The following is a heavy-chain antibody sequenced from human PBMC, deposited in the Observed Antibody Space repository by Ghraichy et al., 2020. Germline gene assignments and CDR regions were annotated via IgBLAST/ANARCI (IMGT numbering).Heavy chain of an antibody. D-gene: IGHD3-9*01. V-gene: IGHV4-30-4*07. J-gene: IGHJ4*02. Sequence: SETLSLTCAVSGGSISSIGYSWSWIRQPPGKGLDWIAYYSGSTYYNPPLQSRVTISVDRSKNRFSLQLSSVTAADTAVYFCARVFLYAYFDAGHFYYWGQGILVTVSS. CDR2: YYSGST. CDR1: GGSISSIGYS. CDR3: ARVFLYAYFDAGHFYY.